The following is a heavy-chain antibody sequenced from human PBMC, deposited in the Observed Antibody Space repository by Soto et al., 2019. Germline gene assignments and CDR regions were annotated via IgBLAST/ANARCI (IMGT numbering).Heavy chain of an antibody. Sequence: GESLKISCKGSGYSFTNYWIGWVRQMPGKGLEWMGIIYPGDSDTRYSPSFQGQVTISVDKSISTAYLQWSSLKASDTAMYYCARHPATYSSGSDYRRNWFDPWGQGTLVTVSS. CDR2: IYPGDSDT. D-gene: IGHD3-10*01. V-gene: IGHV5-51*01. CDR3: ARHPATYSSGSDYRRNWFDP. CDR1: GYSFTNYW. J-gene: IGHJ5*02.